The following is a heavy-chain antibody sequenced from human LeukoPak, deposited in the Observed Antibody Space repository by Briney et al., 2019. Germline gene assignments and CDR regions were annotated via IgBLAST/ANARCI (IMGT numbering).Heavy chain of an antibody. CDR1: GYTFTGYY. CDR2: INPNSGGT. D-gene: IGHD4-23*01. Sequence: ASVKVSCKASGYTFTGYYMHWVRQAPGQGLEWMGWINPNSGGTNYAQKFQGRVTMTRDTSTSTVYMELSSLRSEDTAVYYCARGLTTVVTPGGYWFDPWGQGTLVTVSS. V-gene: IGHV1-2*02. J-gene: IGHJ5*02. CDR3: ARGLTTVVTPGGYWFDP.